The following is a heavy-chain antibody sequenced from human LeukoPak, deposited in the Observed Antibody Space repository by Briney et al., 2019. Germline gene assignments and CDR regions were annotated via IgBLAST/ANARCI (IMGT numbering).Heavy chain of an antibody. V-gene: IGHV3-33*06. D-gene: IGHD6-13*01. J-gene: IGHJ4*02. Sequence: GGSLRLSCAASGFTFSSYGMHWVRQAPGKGLERVAVIWYDGSNKYYADSVKGRFTISRDNSKNTLYLQMNSLRAEDTAVYYCAKDFLAGSWYYFDYWGQGTLVTVSS. CDR3: AKDFLAGSWYYFDY. CDR2: IWYDGSNK. CDR1: GFTFSSYG.